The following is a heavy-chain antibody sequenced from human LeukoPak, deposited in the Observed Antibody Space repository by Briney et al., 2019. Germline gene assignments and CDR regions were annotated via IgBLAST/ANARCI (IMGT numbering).Heavy chain of an antibody. D-gene: IGHD6-6*01. CDR3: ARAVCPTIKFCDSSYFMDV. Sequence: PGGSLRLSCAASGFSFDDLGMTWVRQVPGKALEWVAGINWNGASTGYADSVRGRFTISRDNAKNSLYLQMNSLRAEDTALYYCARAVCPTIKFCDSSYFMDVWGKGTTVNVS. CDR1: GFSFDDLG. CDR2: INWNGAST. V-gene: IGHV3-20*04. J-gene: IGHJ6*03.